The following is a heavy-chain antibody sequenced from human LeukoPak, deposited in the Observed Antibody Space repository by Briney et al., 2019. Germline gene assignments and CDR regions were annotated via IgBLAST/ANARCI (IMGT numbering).Heavy chain of an antibody. CDR2: ISWNSGSI. V-gene: IGHV3-9*01. CDR1: GFTFDDYA. Sequence: PGGSLRLSCAASGFTFDDYAMHWVRQAPGKGLEWVSGISWNSGSIGYADSVKGRFTISRDNAKNTLYLQMNSLRAEDTAVYYCARADYSSSWYSYYYYYMDVWGKGTTVTVSS. J-gene: IGHJ6*03. CDR3: ARADYSSSWYSYYYYYMDV. D-gene: IGHD6-13*01.